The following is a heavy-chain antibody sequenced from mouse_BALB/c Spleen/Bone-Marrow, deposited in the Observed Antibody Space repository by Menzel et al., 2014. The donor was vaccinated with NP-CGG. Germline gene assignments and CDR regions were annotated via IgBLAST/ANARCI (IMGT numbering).Heavy chain of an antibody. V-gene: IGHV5-12-1*01. D-gene: IGHD4-1*01. CDR3: ARQKLGRWYFDV. Sequence: EVMLVESGGGLVKPGGSLKLSCAASGFAFSSYDMSWVRQTPEKRLEWVAYISSGGGSTYYPDTVKGRFTISRDNAKDPLYLQMRSLKSEDTAMYYCARQKLGRWYFDVWGAGTPVTVSS. CDR1: GFAFSSYD. J-gene: IGHJ1*01. CDR2: ISSGGGST.